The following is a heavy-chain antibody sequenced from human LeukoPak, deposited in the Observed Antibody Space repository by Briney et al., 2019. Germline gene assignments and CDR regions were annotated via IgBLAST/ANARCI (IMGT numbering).Heavy chain of an antibody. D-gene: IGHD3-22*01. CDR1: GFTFSTYA. Sequence: LRLSCAASGFTFSTYAMSWVRQPPGKGLEWIGYIYHSGNTYYNPSLKSRVTISVDRSENQFSLKLSSVTAADTAVYYCASVVTDYYDSSGYYDYWGQGALVTVSS. J-gene: IGHJ4*02. CDR2: IYHSGNT. CDR3: ASVVTDYYDSSGYYDY. V-gene: IGHV4-30-2*01.